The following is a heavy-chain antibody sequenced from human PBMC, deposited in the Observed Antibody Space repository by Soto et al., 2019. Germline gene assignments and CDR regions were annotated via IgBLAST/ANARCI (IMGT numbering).Heavy chain of an antibody. J-gene: IGHJ4*02. CDR3: AREPYLPKARNDF. CDR1: GASISSYF. CDR2: ISTSGTT. Sequence: SETLSLTWTVSGASISSYFWSWIRQPAGKGLDWIGRISTSGTTNYNPSLKSRVTVSVDTSKNHFSLRLTSVTAADSAVYFCAREPYLPKARNDFWGQGTLVTVSS. V-gene: IGHV4-4*07.